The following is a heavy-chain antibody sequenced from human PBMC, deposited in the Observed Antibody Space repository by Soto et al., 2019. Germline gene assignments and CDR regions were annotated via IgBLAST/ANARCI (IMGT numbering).Heavy chain of an antibody. D-gene: IGHD1-1*01. Sequence: VQLLESGGGLVQPGGSLSLSCAASGFTFSSYAMSWVRQAPGKGLAWVSAISGSGGSTYYADSVKGRFTISRDNSKNTLYLQMNSLRAEDTAVYYCAKDEVFKGTVDYWGQGTLVTVSS. CDR2: ISGSGGST. V-gene: IGHV3-23*01. J-gene: IGHJ4*02. CDR3: AKDEVFKGTVDY. CDR1: GFTFSSYA.